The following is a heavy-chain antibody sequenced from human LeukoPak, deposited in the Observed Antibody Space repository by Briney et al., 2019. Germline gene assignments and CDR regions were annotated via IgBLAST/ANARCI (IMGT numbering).Heavy chain of an antibody. V-gene: IGHV3-23*01. CDR3: AKDSGPARVKYGDY. Sequence: PGGSLRLSCVASGFTFSNYAMSWVRQGPGKGLEWVSSISGSGGSTFYADSAKGRFTISRDNSKNTLYLQMNSLRAEDTAVYYCAKDSGPARVKYGDYWGQGTLVTVSS. CDR2: ISGSGGST. D-gene: IGHD3-10*01. J-gene: IGHJ4*02. CDR1: GFTFSNYA.